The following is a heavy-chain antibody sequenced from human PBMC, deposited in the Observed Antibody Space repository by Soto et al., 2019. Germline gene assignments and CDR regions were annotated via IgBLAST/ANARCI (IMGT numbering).Heavy chain of an antibody. D-gene: IGHD6-13*01. CDR1: GGSISSCDYY. V-gene: IGHV4-39*01. CDR2: ICSSGST. J-gene: IGHJ4*02. CDR3: ARHNTGYASSWLFDY. Sequence: PSETLSLTCTVSGGSISSCDYYWGWVRQPPGNGLAWIGSICSSGSTYYNPSLKSRVTISVDTSKNQFSLALTSLTAADTAVYFCARHNTGYASSWLFDYWGQGTLVTVSS.